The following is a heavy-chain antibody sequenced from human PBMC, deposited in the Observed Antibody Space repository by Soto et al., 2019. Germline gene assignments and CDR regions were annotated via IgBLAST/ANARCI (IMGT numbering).Heavy chain of an antibody. CDR3: ARSRLGYFDY. Sequence: AAVKVSCKASGGTFSSYAISWVLQATGQGLEWMGWMNPNSGNTGYAQKFQGRVTMTRNTSISTAYMELSSLRSEDTAVYYCARSRLGYFDYWGQGSLVTVSS. V-gene: IGHV1-8*02. CDR2: MNPNSGNT. J-gene: IGHJ4*02. CDR1: GGTFSSYA. D-gene: IGHD3-9*01.